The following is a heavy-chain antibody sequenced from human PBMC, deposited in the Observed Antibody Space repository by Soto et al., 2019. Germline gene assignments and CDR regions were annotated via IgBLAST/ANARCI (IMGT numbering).Heavy chain of an antibody. Sequence: QLQLVESGGGVVQPGRSLRLSCAASGFTFSNYSMHWVRQAPGKGLEWVAVISYDGSNKYFANSVKGRVTFSRDNSRNTLYLQINSLRVEDTAVYYCTRDQGTGSSSSFDSWGQGTLVTVSS. J-gene: IGHJ4*02. CDR2: ISYDGSNK. CDR1: GFTFSNYS. V-gene: IGHV3-30-3*01. D-gene: IGHD6-13*01. CDR3: TRDQGTGSSSSFDS.